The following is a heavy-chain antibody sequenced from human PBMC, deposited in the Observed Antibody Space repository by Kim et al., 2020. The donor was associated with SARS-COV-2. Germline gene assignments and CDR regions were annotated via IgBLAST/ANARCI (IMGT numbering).Heavy chain of an antibody. CDR3: ASKHDYSLPGIAAAGIFD. D-gene: IGHD6-13*01. V-gene: IGHV4-61*01. CDR2: IYYSGST. CDR1: GGSVSSGSYY. Sequence: SETLSLTCTVSGGSVSSGSYYWSWIRQPPGKGLEWIGYIYYSGSTNYNPSLKSRVTISVDTSKNQFSLKLSSVTAADTAVYYCASKHDYSLPGIAAAGIFDWGQGTLVTVSS. J-gene: IGHJ4*02.